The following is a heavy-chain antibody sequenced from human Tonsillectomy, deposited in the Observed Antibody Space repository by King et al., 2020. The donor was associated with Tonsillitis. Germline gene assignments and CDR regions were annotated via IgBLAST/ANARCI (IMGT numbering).Heavy chain of an antibody. Sequence: EVQLVESGGGLVQPGRSLRLSCAASGFTFDEYATHWVRQAPGKGLEWVSGISWNSGSIGYADSVKGRFTISRDNAKNSLYLQMNSLRAEDTALYYCSKVAGGGSVSYYDAFDIWGQGTMVTVSS. CDR3: SKVAGGGSVSYYDAFDI. D-gene: IGHD3-10*01. V-gene: IGHV3-9*01. CDR1: GFTFDEYA. CDR2: ISWNSGSI. J-gene: IGHJ3*02.